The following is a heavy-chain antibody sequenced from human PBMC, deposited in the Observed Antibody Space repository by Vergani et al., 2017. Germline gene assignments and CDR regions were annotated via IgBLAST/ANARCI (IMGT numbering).Heavy chain of an antibody. CDR2: IYTSGST. CDR1: GGSISSGSYY. V-gene: IGHV4-61*02. Sequence: QVQLQESGPGLVKPSQTLSLTCTVSGGSISSGSYYWSWIRQPAGKGLEWIGRIYTSGSTNYNPSLKSRVTISVDTSKNQFSLKLSSVTAAGTAVYYCARGAAYSYRRLPVDYWGQGTLVTVSS. D-gene: IGHD5-18*01. CDR3: ARGAAYSYRRLPVDY. J-gene: IGHJ4*02.